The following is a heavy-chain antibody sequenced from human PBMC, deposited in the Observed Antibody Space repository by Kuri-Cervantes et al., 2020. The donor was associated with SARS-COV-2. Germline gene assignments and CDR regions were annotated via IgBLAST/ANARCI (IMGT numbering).Heavy chain of an antibody. Sequence: GESLKISCAASGFTFSSYGMHWVRQAPGKGLEWVSAISGSGGSTYYADSVKGRFTISRDNSKNTLHLQMNSLRAEDTAVYYCAKLGSRRHYEDWGQGTLVTVSS. J-gene: IGHJ4*02. CDR2: ISGSGGST. V-gene: IGHV3-23*01. CDR3: AKLGSRRHYED. CDR1: GFTFSSYG. D-gene: IGHD4-17*01.